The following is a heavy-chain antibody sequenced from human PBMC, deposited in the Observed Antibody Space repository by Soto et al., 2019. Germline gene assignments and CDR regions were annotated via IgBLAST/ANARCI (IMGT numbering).Heavy chain of an antibody. CDR3: ARLWVLGYSYGYNNYYYGMDV. V-gene: IGHV5-10-1*01. D-gene: IGHD5-18*01. CDR1: GYSFTSYW. CDR2: IDPSDSYT. Sequence: GESLKISCKGSGYSFTSYWISWVRQMPEKGLEWMGRIDPSDSYTNYSPSFQGHVTISADKSISTAYLQWSSLKASDTAMYYCARLWVLGYSYGYNNYYYGMDVWGQGTTVTVFS. J-gene: IGHJ6*02.